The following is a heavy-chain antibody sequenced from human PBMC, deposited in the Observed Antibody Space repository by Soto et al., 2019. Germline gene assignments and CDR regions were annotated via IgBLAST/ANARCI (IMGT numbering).Heavy chain of an antibody. D-gene: IGHD3-10*02. CDR1: GFNLSTYA. CDR2: MSFDGKYK. J-gene: IGHJ6*02. V-gene: IGHV3-30*04. CDR3: ATYYVDVTGLYYFGMDV. Sequence: QVQLVEAGGGVVQPGESLRLSCAASGFNLSTYAMHWVRQAPVKGLEWVAVMSFDGKYKYFADSVKGRLILSRDNSKNTLYLQMSSLGAEDTAVYYCATYYVDVTGLYYFGMDVWGQGTTVTVSS.